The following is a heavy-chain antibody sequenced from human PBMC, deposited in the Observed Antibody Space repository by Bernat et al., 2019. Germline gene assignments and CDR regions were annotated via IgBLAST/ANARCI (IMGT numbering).Heavy chain of an antibody. CDR3: ARGTSTSAPYMDV. CDR2: ISSSSSYT. CDR1: GFTFSDYY. J-gene: IGHJ6*03. Sequence: QVQLVESGGGLVKPGGSLRLSCAASGFTFSDYYMSWIRQAPGKGLDWVSYISSSSSYTNYADSVKGRFTISRDNAKNSLYLQMTSLRAEEAAVYYCARGTSTSAPYMDVWGKGTTVTVSS. V-gene: IGHV3-11*05.